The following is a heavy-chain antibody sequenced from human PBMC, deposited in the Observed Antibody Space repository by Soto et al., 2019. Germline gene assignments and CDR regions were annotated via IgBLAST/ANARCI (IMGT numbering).Heavy chain of an antibody. D-gene: IGHD3-3*02. CDR2: ITHTGSL. Sequence: SETLSLTCIVSGGSISNNHFYWGWIRLPPGKGLEWIAYITHTGSLTCNPSLRGRITMSGDTSRSHFSLTLTSLTAADTAVYYCASIPRGNIFGYFAYWGQGIQVTVSS. V-gene: IGHV4-31*03. J-gene: IGHJ4*02. CDR1: GGSISNNHFY. CDR3: ASIPRGNIFGYFAY.